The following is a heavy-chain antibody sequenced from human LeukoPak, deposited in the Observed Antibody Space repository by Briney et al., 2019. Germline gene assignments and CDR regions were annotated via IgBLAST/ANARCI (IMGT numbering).Heavy chain of an antibody. J-gene: IGHJ4*02. Sequence: PSETLSLTCTVSGGSISSGGYYWSWIRQHPGKGLEWIGYIYYSGSTYHNSSLKSRATISIDTSKNQFSLKLSSVSAADTAVYFCARDRGSVVGRPSWLDYWGQGTLVTVSS. CDR2: IYYSGST. CDR1: GGSISSGGYY. D-gene: IGHD2-2*01. CDR3: ARDRGSVVGRPSWLDY. V-gene: IGHV4-31*03.